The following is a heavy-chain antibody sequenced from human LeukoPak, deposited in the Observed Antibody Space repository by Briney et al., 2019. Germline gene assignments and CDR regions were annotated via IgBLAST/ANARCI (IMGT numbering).Heavy chain of an antibody. Sequence: GSLRLSCAASGFTFSSYWMTWVRQAPGKGLEWVANIKEDGSDKSYVDSVKGRFTISRDNAKNSLYLQMSSLRAEDTAVYYCARDLNYYDSSGYYLDVFDIWGQGTMVTVSS. J-gene: IGHJ3*02. CDR3: ARDLNYYDSSGYYLDVFDI. D-gene: IGHD3-22*01. CDR2: IKEDGSDK. CDR1: GFTFSSYW. V-gene: IGHV3-7*03.